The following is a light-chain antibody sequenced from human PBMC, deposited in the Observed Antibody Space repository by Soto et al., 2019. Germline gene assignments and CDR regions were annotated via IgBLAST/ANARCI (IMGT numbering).Light chain of an antibody. CDR1: QRITNY. V-gene: IGKV1-39*01. CDR2: AAS. Sequence: DIQMAQSPSSLSVSVGDRVTITCRARQRITNYLNWYQQKPGKAHKLLVYAASSLQSGVPSRFSGIGSGTDFTLTITSLQPEDFASYYCQQSDSYPYTFGQGTKMEIK. CDR3: QQSDSYPYT. J-gene: IGKJ2*01.